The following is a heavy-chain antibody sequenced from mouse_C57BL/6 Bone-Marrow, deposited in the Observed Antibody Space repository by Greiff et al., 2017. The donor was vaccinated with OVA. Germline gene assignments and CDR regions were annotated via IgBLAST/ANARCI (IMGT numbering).Heavy chain of an antibody. CDR3: ARRAVPYAMDY. Sequence: VQLQQSGAELVRPGASVKLSCKASGYTFTDYYINWVKQRPGQGLEWIARIYPGSGNTYYNEKFKGKATLTAEKSSSTAYMQLSSLTSEDSAVYFCARRAVPYAMDYWGQGTSVTVSS. J-gene: IGHJ4*01. D-gene: IGHD3-3*01. CDR1: GYTFTDYY. V-gene: IGHV1-76*01. CDR2: IYPGSGNT.